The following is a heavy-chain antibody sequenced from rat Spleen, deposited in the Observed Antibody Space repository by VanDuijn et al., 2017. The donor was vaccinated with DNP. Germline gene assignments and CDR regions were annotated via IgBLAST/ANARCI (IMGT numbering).Heavy chain of an antibody. J-gene: IGHJ2*01. CDR2: INTGSGGT. V-gene: IGHV1-43*01. CDR3: ARRTITAIDY. D-gene: IGHD1-2*01. Sequence: QVQLQQSGAELAKPGSSVKISCKASGYTFTSYYISWIKQTTGQGLEFIGYINTGSGGTNYNEKFKGKATLTVDKSSSTAFMQLSTLTADDSAVYYCARRTITAIDYWGQGLMVIVSS. CDR1: GYTFTSYY.